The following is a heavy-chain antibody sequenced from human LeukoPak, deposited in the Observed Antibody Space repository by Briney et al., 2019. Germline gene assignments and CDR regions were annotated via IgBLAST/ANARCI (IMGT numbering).Heavy chain of an antibody. J-gene: IGHJ4*02. Sequence: SETLSLTCAVYGGSFSGYYWSWIRQPPGKGPEWIGEINHSGSTNYNPSLKSRVTISVDTSKNQFSLKLSSVTAADTAVYYCARGYYYVPFDYWGQGTLVTVSS. D-gene: IGHD3-10*02. CDR1: GGSFSGYY. V-gene: IGHV4-34*01. CDR3: ARGYYYVPFDY. CDR2: INHSGST.